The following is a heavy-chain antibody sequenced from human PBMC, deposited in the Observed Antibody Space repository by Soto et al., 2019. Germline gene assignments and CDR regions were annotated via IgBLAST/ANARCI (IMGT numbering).Heavy chain of an antibody. CDR2: ISAYNGNT. CDR1: GYTFTSYG. J-gene: IGHJ6*02. D-gene: IGHD6-25*01. V-gene: IGHV1-18*04. CDR3: ARDETAAVANYYYYGMDV. Sequence: QVQLVQSGAEVKKPGASVKVSCKASGYTFTSYGISWVRQAPGQGLEWMGWISAYNGNTNYAQKLQGRVTMTTDTSTSTAYMELRSLRADDTAVYYCARDETAAVANYYYYGMDVWGQGTTVTVSS.